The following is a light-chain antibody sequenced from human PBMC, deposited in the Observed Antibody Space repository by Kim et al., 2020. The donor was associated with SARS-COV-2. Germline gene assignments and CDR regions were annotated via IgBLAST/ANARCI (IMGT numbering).Light chain of an antibody. CDR3: QQYGASPYS. J-gene: IGKJ2*03. Sequence: LSPGERATLSCSASQVVSNNYLAWYQQKPGQAPSLLIYGASKRTTDFPDRFSGSGSGTDFTLTIDRLEPEDFAVYFCQQYGASPYSFGQGTKLEI. V-gene: IGKV3-20*01. CDR1: QVVSNNY. CDR2: GAS.